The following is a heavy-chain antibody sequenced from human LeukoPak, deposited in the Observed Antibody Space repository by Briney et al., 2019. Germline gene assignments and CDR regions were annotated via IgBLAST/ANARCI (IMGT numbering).Heavy chain of an antibody. CDR2: INHSGST. V-gene: IGHV4-39*07. J-gene: IGHJ3*02. CDR3: ARDLARSSMITMIVVVIPPAGAFDI. Sequence: SETLSLTCTVSGGSISSGSYYWSWIRQPPGKGLEWIGEINHSGSTNYNPSLKSRVTISVDTSKNQFSLKLSSVTAADTAVYYCARDLARSSMITMIVVVIPPAGAFDIWGQGTMVTVSS. D-gene: IGHD3-22*01. CDR1: GGSISSGSYY.